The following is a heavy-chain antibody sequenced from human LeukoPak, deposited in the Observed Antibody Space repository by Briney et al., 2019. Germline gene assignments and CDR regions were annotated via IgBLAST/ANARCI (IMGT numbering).Heavy chain of an antibody. V-gene: IGHV4-59*11. Sequence: PLETLSLTCTVSGGSIGSHYWTWIRQPPGKGLEWIGYVDHTGSTNFNPSLNGRVSISRDTSKNLFSLRLRSVTAADTAVYFCARGRVSSSTYYSTYYYYFYMDVWGKGTTVTVSS. CDR1: GGSIGSHY. CDR2: VDHTGST. D-gene: IGHD3-22*01. CDR3: ARGRVSSSTYYSTYYYYFYMDV. J-gene: IGHJ6*03.